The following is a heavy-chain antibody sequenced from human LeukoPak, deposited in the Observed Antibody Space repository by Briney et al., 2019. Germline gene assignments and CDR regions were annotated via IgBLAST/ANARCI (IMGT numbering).Heavy chain of an antibody. J-gene: IGHJ4*02. Sequence: PSETLSLTCTVSGGSISSGSYYWSWIRQPAGKGLEWIGRIYTSGSTNYNPSLKSRVTISVDTSKNQFSLKLSSVTAADTAVYYCARGYDFWSGYSFDYWGQGTLVTVSP. V-gene: IGHV4-61*02. CDR2: IYTSGST. CDR3: ARGYDFWSGYSFDY. CDR1: GGSISSGSYY. D-gene: IGHD3-3*01.